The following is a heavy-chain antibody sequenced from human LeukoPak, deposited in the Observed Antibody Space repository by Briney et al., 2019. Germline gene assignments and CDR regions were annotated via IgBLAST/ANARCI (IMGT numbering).Heavy chain of an antibody. CDR3: AKGLGGTWIRHYFDY. CDR2: ISGSGGST. J-gene: IGHJ4*02. Sequence: GGSLRLSCAASGFTFNNYAMSWVRQAPGKGLEWVSAISGSGGSTYYADSVKGRFTISRDNSKNTLYVQMNSLRAEDTAVYYCAKGLGGTWIRHYFDYWGQGTLVTVSS. D-gene: IGHD1-1*01. CDR1: GFTFNNYA. V-gene: IGHV3-23*01.